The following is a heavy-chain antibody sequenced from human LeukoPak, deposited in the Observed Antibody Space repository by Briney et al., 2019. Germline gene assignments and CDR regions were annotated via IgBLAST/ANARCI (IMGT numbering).Heavy chain of an antibody. D-gene: IGHD6-19*01. CDR3: ARDQGLLVVAGRFGY. Sequence: GGSLRLSCAASGFTFSSYSMNWVRQAPGKGLEWVSSISSSNSYIYNADSVKGRFTISRDNAKNSLYLQMNSLRAEDTAVYYCARDQGLLVVAGRFGYWGQGTLVTVSS. CDR1: GFTFSSYS. V-gene: IGHV3-21*01. J-gene: IGHJ4*02. CDR2: ISSSNSYI.